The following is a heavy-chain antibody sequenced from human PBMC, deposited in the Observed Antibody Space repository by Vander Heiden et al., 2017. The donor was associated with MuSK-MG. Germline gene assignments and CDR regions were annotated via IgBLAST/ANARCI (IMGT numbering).Heavy chain of an antibody. CDR3: ASGTGDSYGSIPVLALDY. CDR2: IYHSGST. Sequence: QVQLQESGPGLVKPSETLSLPCAVSGYSISSGYYWGWIRQPPGKGLEWIGSIYHSGSTYYNPSLKSRVTISVDTSKNQFSLKLSSVTAADTAVYYCASGTGDSYGSIPVLALDYWGQGTLVTVSS. V-gene: IGHV4-38-2*01. CDR1: GYSISSGYY. J-gene: IGHJ4*02. D-gene: IGHD5-18*01.